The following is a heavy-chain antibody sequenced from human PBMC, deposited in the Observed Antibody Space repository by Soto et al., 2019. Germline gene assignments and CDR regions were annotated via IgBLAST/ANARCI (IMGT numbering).Heavy chain of an antibody. J-gene: IGHJ6*03. CDR2: INPNGGVT. V-gene: IGHV1-2*04. CDR1: GDSFNDYY. Sequence: QVQLVQSGAEVRKPGASVTVSCRSSGDSFNDYYIHWVRQAPGQGFEWMGWINPNGGVTKYAQKFQGWVSMTRDTSLRTVYMKRSRLRFDATAVNYCARESGGATATLDYYYFYMDVWGTGTTVTVSS. CDR3: ARESGGATATLDYYYFYMDV. D-gene: IGHD5-12*01.